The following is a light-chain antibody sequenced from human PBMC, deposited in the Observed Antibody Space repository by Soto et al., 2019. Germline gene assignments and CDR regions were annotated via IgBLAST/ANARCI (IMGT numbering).Light chain of an antibody. Sequence: TQSPSTLPASVGDRVTITCRASQSISSYLAWYQQKPGQAPRLLIYDASNRATGIPARFSGSGSGTDFTLTISSLEPEDFAVYYCQQRSNWPTFGQGTKVEIK. CDR3: QQRSNWPT. CDR2: DAS. V-gene: IGKV3-11*01. J-gene: IGKJ1*01. CDR1: QSISSY.